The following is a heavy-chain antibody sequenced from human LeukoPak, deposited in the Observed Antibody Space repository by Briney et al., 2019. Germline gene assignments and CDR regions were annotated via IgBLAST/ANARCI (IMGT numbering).Heavy chain of an antibody. CDR1: GYTFTKYY. Sequence: ASVKVSCKASGYTFTKYYIHWVRQAPGQGPEWMGWINPKSGDTSYVRKFQGRVTMTRDTSSCTLYMELDSLRSDDTAVYFCVRDSGRPGFFWYFDLWGRGTPVIVSS. J-gene: IGHJ2*01. CDR3: VRDSGRPGFFWYFDL. V-gene: IGHV1-2*02. CDR2: INPKSGDT.